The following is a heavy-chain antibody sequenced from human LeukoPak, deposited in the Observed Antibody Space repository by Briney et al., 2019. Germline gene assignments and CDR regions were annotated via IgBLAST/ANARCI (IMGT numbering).Heavy chain of an antibody. D-gene: IGHD2-15*01. J-gene: IGHJ4*02. CDR2: INHSGST. Sequence: SETLSLTXAVYGGSFSGYYWSWIRQPPGKGLEWIGEINHSGSTNYNPSLKSRVTISVDTSKNQFSLKLSSVTAADTAVYYCARGGRRYCSGGSCYSFDYWGQGTLVTVSS. CDR1: GGSFSGYY. CDR3: ARGGRRYCSGGSCYSFDY. V-gene: IGHV4-34*01.